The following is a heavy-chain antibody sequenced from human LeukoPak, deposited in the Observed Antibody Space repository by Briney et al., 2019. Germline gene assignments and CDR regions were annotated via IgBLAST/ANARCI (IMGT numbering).Heavy chain of an antibody. CDR3: TLGSGWTDDAFDI. CDR1: GFTFGDYA. Sequence: GGSLRLSCTASGFTFGDYAMSWVRQAPGKGLEWVGFIRSKAYGGTTEYAASMKGIFTISRDDSKSIAYLQMNSLKTEDTAVYYCTLGSGWTDDAFDIWGQGTMVTVSS. CDR2: IRSKAYGGTT. J-gene: IGHJ3*02. V-gene: IGHV3-49*04. D-gene: IGHD6-19*01.